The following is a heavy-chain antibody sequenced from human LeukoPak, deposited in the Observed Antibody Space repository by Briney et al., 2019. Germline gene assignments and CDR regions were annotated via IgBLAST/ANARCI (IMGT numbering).Heavy chain of an antibody. CDR3: ARHAYSNYEHWYFDL. CDR1: GGSIRNYY. CDR2: ISDSGRT. Sequence: KSSETLSLTCTVSGGSIRNYYWSWIRQSPGRGLEWIGDISDSGRTSYNPSLMSRVAISVDTSKNQFSLKVNSVTAADTAVYFCARHAYSNYEHWYFDLWGRSTLVTVSS. D-gene: IGHD4-11*01. J-gene: IGHJ2*01. V-gene: IGHV4-59*08.